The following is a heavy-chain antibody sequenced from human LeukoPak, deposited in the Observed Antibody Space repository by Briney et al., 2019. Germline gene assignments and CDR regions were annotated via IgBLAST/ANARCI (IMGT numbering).Heavy chain of an antibody. CDR2: IYPGDSDT. J-gene: IGHJ4*02. V-gene: IGHV5-51*01. CDR1: GYSFTSYW. Sequence: GESLKISCKGSGYSFTSYWIGWVRQMPGKGLEWMGIIYPGDSDTRYSPSFQGQVTISADKSISTAYLQWSSLKASDTAMYYCARRGPDYYDSSGYYYYWGQGTLVTVSS. D-gene: IGHD3-22*01. CDR3: ARRGPDYYDSSGYYYY.